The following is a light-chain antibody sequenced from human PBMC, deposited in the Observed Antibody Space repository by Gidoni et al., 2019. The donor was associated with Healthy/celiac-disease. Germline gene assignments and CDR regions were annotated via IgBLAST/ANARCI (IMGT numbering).Light chain of an antibody. CDR2: DVS. J-gene: IGLJ3*02. CDR3: CSDAGNYTCGV. Sequence: QYALTQPRSVSGSPGQSVTISCTGTSSDVGCYNYVSWYKQHPGKADKRIIYDVSKRPSGVPDRFSGSKSGNTASLTISGRQSEDEADYYCCSDAGNYTCGVFGGGTKLTVL. V-gene: IGLV2-11*01. CDR1: SSDVGCYNY.